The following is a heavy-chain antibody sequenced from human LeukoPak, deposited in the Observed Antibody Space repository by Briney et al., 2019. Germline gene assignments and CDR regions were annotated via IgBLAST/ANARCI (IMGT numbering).Heavy chain of an antibody. J-gene: IGHJ4*02. D-gene: IGHD6-13*01. CDR1: GFTFSSYA. Sequence: GGSLRLSCAASGFTFSSYAMSWVRQAPGKGLEWVSAISGSGGSTYYADSVKDRFTISRGNSKNTLYLQMNSLRAEDTAVYYCAKERGSSWYSIDYWGQGTLVTVSS. V-gene: IGHV3-23*01. CDR3: AKERGSSWYSIDY. CDR2: ISGSGGST.